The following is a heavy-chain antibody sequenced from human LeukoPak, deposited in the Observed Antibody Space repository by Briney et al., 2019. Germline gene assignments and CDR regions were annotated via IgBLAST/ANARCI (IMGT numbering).Heavy chain of an antibody. CDR2: ISGSGGST. CDR1: GFTFSNYA. D-gene: IGHD3-22*01. J-gene: IGHJ4*02. V-gene: IGHV3-23*01. Sequence: GGSLRLSCAASGFTFSNYAMSWVRQAPGKGLEWVSAISGSGGSTYYADSVKGRFTISRDNSKNTLYLQMNSLRAEDTAVYYCAKVYYDSSGYYDLWYFDYWGQGTLVTVSS. CDR3: AKVYYDSSGYYDLWYFDY.